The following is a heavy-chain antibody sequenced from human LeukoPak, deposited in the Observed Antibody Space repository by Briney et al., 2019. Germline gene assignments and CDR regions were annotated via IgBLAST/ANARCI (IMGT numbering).Heavy chain of an antibody. J-gene: IGHJ5*02. CDR3: ATITTYYDILTGYYTNWFDP. CDR2: IYPGDSDT. D-gene: IGHD3-9*01. CDR1: GYIFTSYW. V-gene: IGHV5-51*01. Sequence: GASLQISCKGSGYIFTSYWIGWVRQMPGKGLEWMGIIYPGDSDTRYSPSFQGQVTISADKSISTAYLQWSSLKASDTAMYYCATITTYYDILTGYYTNWFDPWGQGTLVTVSS.